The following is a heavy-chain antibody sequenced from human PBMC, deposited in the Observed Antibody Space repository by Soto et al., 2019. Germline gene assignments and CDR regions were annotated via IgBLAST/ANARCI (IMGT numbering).Heavy chain of an antibody. J-gene: IGHJ4*02. V-gene: IGHV4-59*01. CDR2: IYYSGST. CDR3: ARAVDTAMVMRY. Sequence: QVQLQESGPGLVKPSETLSLTCTVSGGSISIYYWSWIRQPPGKGLEWIGYIYYSGSTNYNPSLKSRVNISVDTSKNQFSLKLSSVTAADTAVYYCARAVDTAMVMRYWGQGTLVTVSS. CDR1: GGSISIYY. D-gene: IGHD5-18*01.